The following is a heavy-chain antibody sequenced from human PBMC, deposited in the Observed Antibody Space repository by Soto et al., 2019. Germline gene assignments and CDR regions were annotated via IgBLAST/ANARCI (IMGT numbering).Heavy chain of an antibody. CDR3: ARNPTARSGMDV. CDR1: GLTFSDYY. J-gene: IGHJ6*02. Sequence: QVQLVESGGGLVKPGGSLRLSCSASGLTFSDYYMTWIRQAPGKGLEWLSYISGSGHYTNYADSVKGRFTISRDNANNSPYLQMNSLRVEDTAIYYCARNPTARSGMDVWGHGTTVTVSS. CDR2: ISGSGHYT. D-gene: IGHD4-4*01. V-gene: IGHV3-11*05.